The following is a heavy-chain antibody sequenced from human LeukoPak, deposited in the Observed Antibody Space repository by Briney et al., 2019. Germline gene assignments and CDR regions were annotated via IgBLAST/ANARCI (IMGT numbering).Heavy chain of an antibody. CDR3: ARVFIGDYGDYQFDY. CDR1: GFTFSSYR. D-gene: IGHD4-17*01. Sequence: GGSLRLSCAASGFTFSSYRMNWVRQAPGKGLEWVSYISSSSSTIYYADSVKGRFTISRDNAKNSLYLQMNSLRAEDTAVYYCARVFIGDYGDYQFDYWGQGTLVTASS. J-gene: IGHJ4*02. CDR2: ISSSSSTI. V-gene: IGHV3-48*01.